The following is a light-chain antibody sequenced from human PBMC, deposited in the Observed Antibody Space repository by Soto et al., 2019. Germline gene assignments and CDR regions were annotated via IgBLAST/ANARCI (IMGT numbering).Light chain of an antibody. CDR3: SSYTSSSTLEI. CDR1: SSDVGGYNY. CDR2: DIS. V-gene: IGLV2-14*01. Sequence: QSVLTQPASVSGSPGQSITISCTGTSSDVGGYNYVSWYQQHPGKAPNLMIYDISNRPAGVSNRFSGTKSGNTASLTISGLQAEDEAYYYCSSYTSSSTLEIFGTGTKLTVL. J-gene: IGLJ1*01.